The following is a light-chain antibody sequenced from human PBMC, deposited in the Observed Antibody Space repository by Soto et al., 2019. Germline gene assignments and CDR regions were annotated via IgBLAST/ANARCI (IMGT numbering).Light chain of an antibody. CDR3: NSYTSSNTLVV. CDR1: SSDVGGYNS. CDR2: GVT. J-gene: IGLJ3*02. V-gene: IGLV2-14*01. Sequence: QSVLTQPASVSGSPGQSITISCTGTSSDVGGYNSVSWYQQHPGKAPKLLVYGVTNRPSGVSNRFSGSKSGNTASLTISGLQAEDEAEYYCNSYTSSNTLVVFGGGTKLTVL.